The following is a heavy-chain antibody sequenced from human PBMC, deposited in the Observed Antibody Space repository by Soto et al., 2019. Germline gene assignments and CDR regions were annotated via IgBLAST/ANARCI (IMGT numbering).Heavy chain of an antibody. CDR3: AREYSSSSQYLYFDF. CDR1: GGIFSSYA. D-gene: IGHD6-6*01. Sequence: QVQLVQSGAEVKKPGSSVKVSCKVSGGIFSSYAIGWVRQAPGQGLEWMGGIIPITGTVNYAQRFQGRVTITADESTTTVYMELSSLRSEDTAVYYCAREYSSSSQYLYFDFWGRGTLVTVSS. V-gene: IGHV1-69*01. J-gene: IGHJ2*01. CDR2: IIPITGTV.